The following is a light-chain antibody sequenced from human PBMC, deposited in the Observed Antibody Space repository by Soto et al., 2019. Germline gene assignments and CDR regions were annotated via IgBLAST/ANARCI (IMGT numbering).Light chain of an antibody. CDR1: QTVSSNY. J-gene: IGKJ2*01. CDR3: QQYGSSPMYT. CDR2: GAY. Sequence: EIVLTQSPGTLSLSPGERATLSCRASQTVSSNYLAWYQQKPGQAPRLLVYGAYRRAAGIPDRFSGSGSGTDFTLTISRLEAEDFAVYSCQQYGSSPMYTFGQGTKLEIK. V-gene: IGKV3-20*01.